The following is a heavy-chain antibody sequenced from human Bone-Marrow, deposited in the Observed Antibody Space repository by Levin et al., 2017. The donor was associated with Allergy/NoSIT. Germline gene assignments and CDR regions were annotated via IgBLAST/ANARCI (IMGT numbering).Heavy chain of an antibody. J-gene: IGHJ4*02. CDR2: IRATGAKT. D-gene: IGHD3-22*01. CDR1: GFTFSSYA. V-gene: IGHV3-23*01. Sequence: GGSLRLSCAASGFTFSSYAMSWVRQAPGKGLEWVSSIRATGAKTSYADSVKGRFTISRDNSKNTLYLQMNSLGAEDPAIYYCAVHAGVPMIYYFDYWGQGTLVTASS. CDR3: AVHAGVPMIYYFDY.